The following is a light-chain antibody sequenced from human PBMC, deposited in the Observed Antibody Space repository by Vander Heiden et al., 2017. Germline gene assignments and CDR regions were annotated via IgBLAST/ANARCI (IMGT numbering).Light chain of an antibody. J-gene: IGKJ1*01. CDR3: MQALQTWT. CDR1: QSLLHSNGYNY. Sequence: DLVMTQSPLSLPVTPGEPPSISCRSSQSLLHSNGYNYLDWYLQKPGQSPQLLIYLGSNRASGVPDRLSGSGSGTDFTLKISRVEAEDVGVYYCMQALQTWTFGQGTKVGNQT. CDR2: LGS. V-gene: IGKV2-28*01.